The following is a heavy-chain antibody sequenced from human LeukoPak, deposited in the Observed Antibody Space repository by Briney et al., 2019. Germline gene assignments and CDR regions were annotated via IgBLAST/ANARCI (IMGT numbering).Heavy chain of an antibody. J-gene: IGHJ5*02. CDR1: GGSISSYY. D-gene: IGHD3-22*01. V-gene: IGHV4-59*01. CDR2: IYYSGST. CDR3: ARETNYYDSSGYSDNWFDP. Sequence: SETLSLTCTVSGGSISSYYWSWIRQPPGKGLEWIGYIYYSGSTNYNPSLKSRVTISVDTPKNQFSLKLSSVTAADTAVYYCARETNYYDSSGYSDNWFDPWGQGTLVTVSS.